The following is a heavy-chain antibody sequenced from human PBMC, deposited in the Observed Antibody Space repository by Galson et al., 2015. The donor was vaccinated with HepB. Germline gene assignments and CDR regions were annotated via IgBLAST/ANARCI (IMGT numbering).Heavy chain of an antibody. CDR2: ISGFGGST. J-gene: IGHJ1*01. CDR1: GFTFNVYA. D-gene: IGHD5-24*01. CDR3: ATQSDCYSDGYNR. Sequence: SLRLSCAVSGFTFNVYAMTWVRQAPGKGLEWVSTISGFGGSTYYADSVKGRFTISRDNSKSTLYLQMTSLTAGDTAVYYCATQSDCYSDGYNRWGQGTLVTASS. V-gene: IGHV3-23*01.